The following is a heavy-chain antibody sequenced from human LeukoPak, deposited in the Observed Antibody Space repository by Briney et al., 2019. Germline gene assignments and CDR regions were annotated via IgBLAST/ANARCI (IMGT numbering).Heavy chain of an antibody. D-gene: IGHD1-26*01. Sequence: GGSLRLSCAASGFTFSDAWMSWVRQAPGMGLEWVGRIKSKTDGGTTDYAAPVKGRFTISRDDSKTTLYLQINSLRTDDTAVYYCTADMPTSSRAYDYWGQGTLVTVSS. V-gene: IGHV3-15*01. J-gene: IGHJ4*02. CDR3: TADMPTSSRAYDY. CDR1: GFTFSDAW. CDR2: IKSKTDGGTT.